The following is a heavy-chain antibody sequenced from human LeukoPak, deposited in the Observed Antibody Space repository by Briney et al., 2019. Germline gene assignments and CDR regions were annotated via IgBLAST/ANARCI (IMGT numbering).Heavy chain of an antibody. Sequence: ASVTVSCKASGYTFTSYDINWVRQATGQGLEWMGWMNPNSGNTGYAQKFQGRVTITRDTSASTAYMELSSLRSEDTAVYYCARDIVNHFDYWGQGTLVTVSS. J-gene: IGHJ4*02. CDR3: ARDIVNHFDY. CDR2: MNPNSGNT. CDR1: GYTFTSYD. V-gene: IGHV1-8*01. D-gene: IGHD3-16*02.